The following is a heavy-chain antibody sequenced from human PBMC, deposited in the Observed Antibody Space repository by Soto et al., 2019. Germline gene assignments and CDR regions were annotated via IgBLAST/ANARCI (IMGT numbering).Heavy chain of an antibody. CDR2: IYWDDDK. CDR1: GFSLSTSGVG. CDR3: AHFPDSRLRYCDAYYMAV. D-gene: IGHD3-9*01. Sequence: QITLKESGPTLVKPTQTLTLTCTFSGFSLSTSGVGVGWIRQPPGQALEWLALIYWDDDKRYSPSLKSRLTSTKDTSKSQGGLTTTNMDPVDTATYYCAHFPDSRLRYCDAYYMAVWGKGTTVTVSS. V-gene: IGHV2-5*02. J-gene: IGHJ6*03.